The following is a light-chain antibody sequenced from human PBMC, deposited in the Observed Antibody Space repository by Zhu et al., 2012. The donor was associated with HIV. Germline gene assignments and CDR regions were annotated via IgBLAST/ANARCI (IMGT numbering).Light chain of an antibody. CDR1: QSISNN. Sequence: EIVMTQSPATLSVSPGERATLSCRASQSISNNLAWYQQRPGQAPRLLIYGASTRATGIPARFSGSGSGTEFTLTISSLQSEDFAVYYCLQDYNYPRTFGQGTKVEIK. V-gene: IGKV3D-15*01. CDR3: LQDYNYPRT. CDR2: GAS. J-gene: IGKJ1*01.